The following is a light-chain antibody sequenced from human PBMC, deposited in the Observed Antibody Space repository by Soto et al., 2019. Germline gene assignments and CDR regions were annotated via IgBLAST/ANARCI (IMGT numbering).Light chain of an antibody. CDR3: QAWDSSSWV. CDR2: QDS. CDR1: KLGDKY. J-gene: IGLJ3*02. Sequence: SYELTQQPSVSVSPGQTASITCSGDKLGDKYACWYQQKPGQSPVLVIYQDSKRPSGIPERFSGSNSGNTATLTISGTQATDEADYYCQAWDSSSWVFGGGTKLTVL. V-gene: IGLV3-1*01.